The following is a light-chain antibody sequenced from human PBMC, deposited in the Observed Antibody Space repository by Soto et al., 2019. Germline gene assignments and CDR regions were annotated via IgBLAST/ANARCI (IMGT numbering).Light chain of an antibody. V-gene: IGKV3-15*01. Sequence: EIRLNQSPVTVSVSTGERATLSCRASQRVGSNLAWYQQKPGQPPRLLIYGASTRATGVPPRFSGSGSGTEFTLTISSLQSEDFAVYYCQQYNNWPFTFGPGTKVDIK. CDR1: QRVGSN. J-gene: IGKJ3*01. CDR2: GAS. CDR3: QQYNNWPFT.